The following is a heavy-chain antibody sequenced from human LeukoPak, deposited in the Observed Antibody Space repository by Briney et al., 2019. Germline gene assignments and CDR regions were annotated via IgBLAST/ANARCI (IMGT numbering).Heavy chain of an antibody. D-gene: IGHD5-24*01. CDR2: IIPILGIA. Sequence: SVKVSCKASGGTFSSYAISWVRQAPGQGLEWMGRIIPILGIADYAQKFQGRVTITADKSTSTAYMELSSLRSEDTAVYYCARDRRDGYNGYWGQGTLVTVSS. V-gene: IGHV1-69*04. J-gene: IGHJ4*02. CDR3: ARDRRDGYNGY. CDR1: GGTFSSYA.